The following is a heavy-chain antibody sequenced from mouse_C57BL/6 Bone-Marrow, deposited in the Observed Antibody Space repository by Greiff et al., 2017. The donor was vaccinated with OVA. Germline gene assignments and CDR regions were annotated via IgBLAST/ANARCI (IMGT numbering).Heavy chain of an antibody. CDR2: IYPGSGNT. CDR3: ARGEIDHPMDY. J-gene: IGHJ4*01. V-gene: IGHV1-76*01. Sequence: QVQLQQSGAELVRPGASVKLSCKASGYTFTDYYINWVKQRPGQGLEWIARIYPGSGNTYYTEKFKGKATLTAEKSSSTAYMQLSSLTSEDSAVYFCARGEIDHPMDYWGQGTSVTVSS. CDR1: GYTFTDYY.